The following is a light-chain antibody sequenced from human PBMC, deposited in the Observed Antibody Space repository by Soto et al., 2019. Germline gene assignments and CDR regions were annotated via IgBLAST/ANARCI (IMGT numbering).Light chain of an antibody. V-gene: IGLV2-14*03. CDR3: TSYTTTGTYV. Sequence: QSVLTQPASVSGSPGQSITISCTGSSVDVGDYNSVSWYQQHPGKAPKLMIYDVSSRASGVSDRFSGSKSGNTASLTIPGLQAEDEADYYCTSYTTTGTYVFATGTKVTVL. J-gene: IGLJ1*01. CDR2: DVS. CDR1: SVDVGDYNS.